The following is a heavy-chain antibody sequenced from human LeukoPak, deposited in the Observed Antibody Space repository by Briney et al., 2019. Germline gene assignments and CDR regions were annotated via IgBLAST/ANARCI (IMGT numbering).Heavy chain of an antibody. D-gene: IGHD3-10*01. Sequence: SVKVSCKASGYTFSSYAISWVRQAPGQGLEWMGRIIPIFGTANYAQKLQGRVTITTDESTSTAYMELSSLRSEDTAVYYCAREAVTMVRGVNYYFDYWGQGTLVTVSS. CDR2: IIPIFGTA. CDR1: GYTFSSYA. CDR3: AREAVTMVRGVNYYFDY. V-gene: IGHV1-69*05. J-gene: IGHJ4*02.